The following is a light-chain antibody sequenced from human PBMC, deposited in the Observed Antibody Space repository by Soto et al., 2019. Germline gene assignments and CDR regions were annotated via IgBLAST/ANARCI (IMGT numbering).Light chain of an antibody. J-gene: IGKJ2*01. CDR1: QSVSSSY. V-gene: IGKV3-20*01. CDR3: QQYGSSPTYT. CDR2: GAS. Sequence: EIVLTQSPGTLSLSPGERATLSCRASQSVSSSYLAWYQQKPGQAPRLLIYGASSRATGIPDRFSGSGSGTDFTLTISRLEPEDCAVYYCQQYGSSPTYTFGQRTQLEIK.